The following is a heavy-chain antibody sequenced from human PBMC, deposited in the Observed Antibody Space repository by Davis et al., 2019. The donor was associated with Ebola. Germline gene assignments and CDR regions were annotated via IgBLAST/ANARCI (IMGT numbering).Heavy chain of an antibody. Sequence: ASVKVSCKASGYTFTTYHIHWVRQAPGQGLEWLGIINTSAGSTFSAQKFQGRVTLTRDTSTSTVYMELSSLTSEDTAVYYCARDRGGNYYVDYWGQGTLVTVSS. V-gene: IGHV1-46*01. J-gene: IGHJ4*02. CDR1: GYTFTTYH. D-gene: IGHD4-23*01. CDR3: ARDRGGNYYVDY. CDR2: INTSAGST.